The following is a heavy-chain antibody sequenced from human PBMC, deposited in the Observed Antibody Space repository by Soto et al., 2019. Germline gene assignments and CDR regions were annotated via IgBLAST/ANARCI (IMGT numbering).Heavy chain of an antibody. CDR3: VRNNGNYDF. D-gene: IGHD1-7*01. J-gene: IGHJ4*02. Sequence: GGSLSLSCSASGFPFSNYAMHWVRQAPGKGLEYVSAITSNGIRTYYADSVKGRFTMSRDNSKNTLDLQMGSLRLDDTAVYYCVRNNGNYDFWGQGTPVTVSS. V-gene: IGHV3-64D*08. CDR2: ITSNGIRT. CDR1: GFPFSNYA.